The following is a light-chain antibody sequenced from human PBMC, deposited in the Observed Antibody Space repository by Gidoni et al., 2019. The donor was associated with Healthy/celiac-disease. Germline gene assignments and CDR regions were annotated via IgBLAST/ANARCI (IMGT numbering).Light chain of an antibody. CDR3: QQYYSTPLT. CDR1: QSVVYSSNNKNY. Sequence: DIVMTQSPASLAVSLGERATINCKSSQSVVYSSNNKNYLAWYQQKPGQPHKLLIYCASTRESGVPDRFSGSGSGTDFTLTISSLQAEDVAVYYCQQYYSTPLTFGPGTKVDIK. J-gene: IGKJ3*01. V-gene: IGKV4-1*01. CDR2: CAS.